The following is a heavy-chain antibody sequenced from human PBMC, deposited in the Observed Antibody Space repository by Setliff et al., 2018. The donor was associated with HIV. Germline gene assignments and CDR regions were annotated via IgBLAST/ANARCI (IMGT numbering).Heavy chain of an antibody. CDR2: IKQDGSEK. D-gene: IGHD6-13*01. Sequence: SCAASGFTFSSYTMNWVRQAPGKGLEWVASIKQDGSEKCYVDSVKGRFTISRDNAKNSLYLQMNSLRAEDTAVYYCARAHFAAGRPGAFDIWGQGTMVTVSS. J-gene: IGHJ3*02. CDR1: GFTFSSYT. V-gene: IGHV3-7*01. CDR3: ARAHFAAGRPGAFDI.